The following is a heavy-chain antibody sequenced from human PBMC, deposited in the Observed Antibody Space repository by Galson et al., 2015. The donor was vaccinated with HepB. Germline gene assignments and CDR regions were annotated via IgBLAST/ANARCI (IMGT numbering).Heavy chain of an antibody. J-gene: IGHJ4*02. D-gene: IGHD3-22*01. Sequence: QSGAEVKKSGESLRISCKGSGYSFTSYWLSWVRQMPGKGLEWMGRIDPSDSETNYSPSLQGHVTISADKSISTAYLQWTGLKASDTAIYYCARGASAYSFDYWGQGILVTVSS. CDR2: IDPSDSET. CDR1: GYSFTSYW. CDR3: ARGASAYSFDY. V-gene: IGHV5-10-1*01.